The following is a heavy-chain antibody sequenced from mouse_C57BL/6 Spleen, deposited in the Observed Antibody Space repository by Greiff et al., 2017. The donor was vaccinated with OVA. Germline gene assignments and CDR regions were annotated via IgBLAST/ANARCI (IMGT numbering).Heavy chain of an antibody. Sequence: EVQLVESGGGLVKPGGSLKLSCAASGFTFSSYTMSWVRQTPEKRLEWVATISGGGGNTYYPDSVKGRFTISRDNAKNTLYLQMSSLRSEDTALYYCARQRRGGYYFDYWGQGTTLTVSS. D-gene: IGHD2-12*01. CDR1: GFTFSSYT. V-gene: IGHV5-9*01. J-gene: IGHJ2*01. CDR2: ISGGGGNT. CDR3: ARQRRGGYYFDY.